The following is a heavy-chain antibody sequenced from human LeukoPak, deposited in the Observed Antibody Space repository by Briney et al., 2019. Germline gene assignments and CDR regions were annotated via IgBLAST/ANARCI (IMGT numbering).Heavy chain of an antibody. CDR2: INHSGST. V-gene: IGHV4-34*01. CDR3: ARSSSGWIFDY. J-gene: IGHJ4*02. D-gene: IGHD6-25*01. CDR1: GGSFSGYY. Sequence: TSETLSLTCAVYGGSFSGYYWSWIRQPPGKGLEWIGEINHSGSTSYNPSLKSRVTISVDTSKNQFSLKLSSVTAADTAVYYCARSSSGWIFDYWGQGTLVTVSS.